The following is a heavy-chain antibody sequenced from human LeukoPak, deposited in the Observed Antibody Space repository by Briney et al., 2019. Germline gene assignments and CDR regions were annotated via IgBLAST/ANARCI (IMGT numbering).Heavy chain of an antibody. V-gene: IGHV3-9*01. Sequence: PGGSLRLSCAASGFTFDDYAMHWVRQAPGKGLEWVSGISWNSGSIGYADSVKGRFTISRDNAKNSLYLQMNSLRAEDTAVYYCVTVDGYAQRDWGQGTLVTVSS. CDR3: VTVDGYAQRD. J-gene: IGHJ4*02. D-gene: IGHD5-24*01. CDR1: GFTFDDYA. CDR2: ISWNSGSI.